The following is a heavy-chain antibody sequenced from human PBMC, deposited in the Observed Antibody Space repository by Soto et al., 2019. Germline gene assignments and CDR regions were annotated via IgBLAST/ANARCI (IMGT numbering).Heavy chain of an antibody. CDR3: AADSPLLDFWGVLDYGMDV. V-gene: IGHV1-58*01. CDR1: GFTFTSSS. Sequence: ASVKVSCKASGFTFTSSSVQWVRQARGQRLEWIGWIVVGSGNTNYAQKFQERVTITRDMSTSTAYMELSSLRSEDTAVYYCAADSPLLDFWGVLDYGMDVWGQGTTVTVSS. D-gene: IGHD3-3*01. J-gene: IGHJ6*02. CDR2: IVVGSGNT.